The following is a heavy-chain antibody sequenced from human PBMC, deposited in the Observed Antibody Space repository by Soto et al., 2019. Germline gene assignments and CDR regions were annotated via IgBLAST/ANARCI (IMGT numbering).Heavy chain of an antibody. J-gene: IGHJ4*02. CDR3: SRAVGGFTYGYPDY. CDR1: GFSLSTTGMC. V-gene: IGHV2-70*01. CDR2: IDWADDK. D-gene: IGHD5-18*01. Sequence: SGPTLVNPTQTLTLTCTFSGFSLSTTGMCVSWIRQPPGKALEWLALIDWADDKYYSTSLKARLTISKDTSKNQVVLTMTNVEPVDTATYFCSRAVGGFTYGYPDYWGQGTLVTVSS.